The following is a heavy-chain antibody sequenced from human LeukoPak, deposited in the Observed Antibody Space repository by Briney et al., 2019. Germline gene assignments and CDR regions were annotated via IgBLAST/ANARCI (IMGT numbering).Heavy chain of an antibody. Sequence: SQTLSLTCTVSGGSISSGSYYWSWIRQPAGKGLEWIGRIYTSGSTNYNPSLKSRVTISVDTSKNQFSLKLSSVTAADTAVYYCARFIVGATHWFDPWGQGTLVTVSS. CDR2: IYTSGST. CDR3: ARFIVGATHWFDP. CDR1: GGSISSGSYY. V-gene: IGHV4-61*02. D-gene: IGHD1-26*01. J-gene: IGHJ5*02.